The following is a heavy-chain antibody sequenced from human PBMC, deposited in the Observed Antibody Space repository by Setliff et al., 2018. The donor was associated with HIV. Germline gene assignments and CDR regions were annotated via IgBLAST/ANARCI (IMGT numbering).Heavy chain of an antibody. D-gene: IGHD5-12*01. J-gene: IGHJ4*02. Sequence: SETLSLTCAVSGYSISSGCYWGWIRQPPGKGLEWIGSMYHTGSTYYSPSLNSRFTISVDTSKNQFSLKLTSVTATDTATYYCARHLSGYNFSPFDNWGLGSLVTVSS. CDR1: GYSISSGCY. V-gene: IGHV4-38-2*01. CDR3: ARHLSGYNFSPFDN. CDR2: MYHTGST.